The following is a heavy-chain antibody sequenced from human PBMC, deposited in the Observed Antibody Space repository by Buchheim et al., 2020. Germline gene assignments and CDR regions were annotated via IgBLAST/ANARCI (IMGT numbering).Heavy chain of an antibody. J-gene: IGHJ5*02. D-gene: IGHD6-6*01. V-gene: IGHV1-18*01. CDR2: INGYNGNT. CDR1: GYSFTSYG. Sequence: QVQLVQSGAEVKKAGASVKVSCKASGYSFTSYGITWVQQAPGQGLEWMGWINGYNGNTKYAQKLLDRVTMTTDTSTTTAYMELRSLRFDDTAVYYCARVKSSSSNWFDPWGQGTL. CDR3: ARVKSSSSNWFDP.